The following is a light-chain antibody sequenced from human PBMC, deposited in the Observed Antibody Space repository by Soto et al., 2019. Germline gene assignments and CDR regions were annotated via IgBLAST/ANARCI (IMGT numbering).Light chain of an antibody. Sequence: ETVMTQSPVTLSLSPGERATLSCRASQSVGTNLAWYQQKPGQAPRLLIYGASTRATGIPARFSGTGSGTEFTLTISSLQSEDFAVYYCQQYNNWPPITFGQGTRREIK. J-gene: IGKJ5*01. CDR2: GAS. V-gene: IGKV3-15*01. CDR1: QSVGTN. CDR3: QQYNNWPPIT.